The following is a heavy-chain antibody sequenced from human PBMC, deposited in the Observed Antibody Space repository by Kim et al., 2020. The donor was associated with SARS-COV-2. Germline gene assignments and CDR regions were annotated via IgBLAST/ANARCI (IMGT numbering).Heavy chain of an antibody. J-gene: IGHJ4*02. CDR2: IYHSGST. V-gene: IGHV4-4*02. CDR3: ARVTVGSSGSYLGDY. Sequence: ETLSLTCAVSGGSISSSNWWSWVRQPPGKGLEWIGEIYHSGSTNYNPSLKSRVTISVDKSKNQFSLKLSSVTAADTAVYYCARVTVGSSGSYLGDYWGQGTLVTVSS. D-gene: IGHD3-22*01. CDR1: GGSISSSNW.